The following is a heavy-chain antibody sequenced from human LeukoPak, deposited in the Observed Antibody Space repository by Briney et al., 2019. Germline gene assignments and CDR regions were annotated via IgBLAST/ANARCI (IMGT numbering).Heavy chain of an antibody. CDR3: ARVGSASSSWYKWYYYGMDV. D-gene: IGHD6-13*01. Sequence: PGGSLRLSCAASQFTFSNYWMSWVRQAPGKGLERVAHTSQDGTSNYYVDSVRGRFTISRDNAENSLYLQMNSLRAEDTAVYYCARVGSASSSWYKWYYYGMDVWGQGTTVTVSS. V-gene: IGHV3-7*01. J-gene: IGHJ6*02. CDR2: TSQDGTSN. CDR1: QFTFSNYW.